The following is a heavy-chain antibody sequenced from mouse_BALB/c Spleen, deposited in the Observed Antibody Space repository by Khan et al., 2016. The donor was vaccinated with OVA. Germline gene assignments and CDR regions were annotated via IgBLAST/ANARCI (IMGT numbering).Heavy chain of an antibody. J-gene: IGHJ2*01. CDR1: GFSLNDYG. D-gene: IGHD1-1*01. V-gene: IGHV2-6-5*01. CDR3: AKHLIHYPYFSDH. Sequence: VQLQESGPGLVAPSQSLSITCPVSGFSLNDYGVSWIRQPPGKGLEWLGVIWGGGSTYSNSALKSRLSLSQDNSKRQVFSKLNSLQTDDTAMYYCAKHLIHYPYFSDHWGQGTTLTVSS. CDR2: IWGGGST.